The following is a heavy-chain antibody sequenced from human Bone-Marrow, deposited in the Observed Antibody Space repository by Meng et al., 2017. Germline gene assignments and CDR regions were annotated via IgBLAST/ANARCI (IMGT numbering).Heavy chain of an antibody. J-gene: IGHJ6*02. CDR3: ARDLIKDIVVVVATTPPVSYYGMDV. D-gene: IGHD2-15*01. Sequence: SAKVSCKASGGTFSSYAISWVRQAPGQGLEWMGGIIPILGTANYAQKSQGRVTITADKSTSTAYIELSSLRYEDTAVYYCARDLIKDIVVVVATTPPVSYYGMDVWGQGTTVTVSS. CDR2: IIPILGTA. CDR1: GGTFSSYA. V-gene: IGHV1-69*10.